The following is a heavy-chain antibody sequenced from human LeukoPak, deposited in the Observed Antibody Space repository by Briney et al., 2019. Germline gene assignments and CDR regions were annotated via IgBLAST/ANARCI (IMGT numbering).Heavy chain of an antibody. J-gene: IGHJ4*02. D-gene: IGHD5-12*01. Sequence: GGSLRLSCAASGFTFSSYAMSWVRQAPGKGLEWVSAISGSGGSTYYADSVKGRFTISRDNSKNTLYLQMNSLRAEDTAVYYCANGGYSGYDPFDYWGQGSLVTVSS. CDR1: GFTFSSYA. CDR3: ANGGYSGYDPFDY. CDR2: ISGSGGST. V-gene: IGHV3-23*01.